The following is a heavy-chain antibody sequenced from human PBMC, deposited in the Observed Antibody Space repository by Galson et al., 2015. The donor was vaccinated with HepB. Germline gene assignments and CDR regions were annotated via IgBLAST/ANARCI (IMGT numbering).Heavy chain of an antibody. Sequence: SLRLSCAASGFTFDDYAMHWVRQAPGKGLEWVSGISWNSGSIGYADSVKGRFTISRDNAKNSLYLQMNSLRAEDTALYYCAKSSSPGYCSSTSCYGSWFDPWGQGTLVTVSS. CDR3: AKSSSPGYCSSTSCYGSWFDP. CDR2: ISWNSGSI. J-gene: IGHJ5*02. D-gene: IGHD2-2*01. V-gene: IGHV3-9*01. CDR1: GFTFDDYA.